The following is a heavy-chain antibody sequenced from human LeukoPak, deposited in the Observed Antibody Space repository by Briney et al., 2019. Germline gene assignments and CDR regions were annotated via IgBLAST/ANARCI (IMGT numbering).Heavy chain of an antibody. J-gene: IGHJ4*02. V-gene: IGHV3-23*01. CDR2: IRYGADSA. D-gene: IGHD4-11*01. CDR1: GFTLIDYA. CDR3: AKGLTTHDY. Sequence: GGSLRLSCAASGFTLIDYAMTWVRQAPGKGLEWVSTIRYGADSAYYADSVKGRFTISRDNSKNTVYLQMNSLRVDDTAVYYCAKGLTTHDYWGQGTLVTVSS.